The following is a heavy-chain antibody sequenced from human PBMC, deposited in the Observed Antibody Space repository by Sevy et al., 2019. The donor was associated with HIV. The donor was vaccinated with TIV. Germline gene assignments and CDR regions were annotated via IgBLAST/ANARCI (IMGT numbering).Heavy chain of an antibody. CDR1: GFTFSSYA. CDR2: ISYDGSNK. D-gene: IGHD3-3*01. V-gene: IGHV3-30-3*01. J-gene: IGHJ4*02. Sequence: GGSLRLSCAASGFTFSSYAMHWARQAPGKGLEWVAVISYDGSNKYYADSVKGRFTISRDNSKNTLYLQMNSLRAEDTAVYYCARGGDDFWSGYYDYWGQGTLVTVSS. CDR3: ARGGDDFWSGYYDY.